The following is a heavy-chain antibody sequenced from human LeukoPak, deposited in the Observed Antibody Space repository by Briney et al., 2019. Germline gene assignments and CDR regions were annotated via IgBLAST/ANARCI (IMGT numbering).Heavy chain of an antibody. Sequence: GGSLRLSCAASGFTVSSNYMSWVRQAPGKGLEWVSVIYSGGSTYYADSVKGRFTISRDNSKNTLYLQMNSLRAEDTAVYYCARAPWWCADYYFDYWGQGTLVTVSS. CDR3: ARAPWWCADYYFDY. CDR2: IYSGGST. J-gene: IGHJ4*02. V-gene: IGHV3-66*01. D-gene: IGHD2-8*02. CDR1: GFTVSSNY.